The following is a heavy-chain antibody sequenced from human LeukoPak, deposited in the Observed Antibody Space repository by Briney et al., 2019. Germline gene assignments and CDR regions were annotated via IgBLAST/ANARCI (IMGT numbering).Heavy chain of an antibody. J-gene: IGHJ4*02. Sequence: GASVKVSCKASGYTFTGYYMHWVRQAPGQGLEWMGWINPNSGGTNYAQKFQGRVAMTRDTSISTVYMELSRLKSDDTAGYYCARDPAATGSTAEDYWGQGTLVTVSS. V-gene: IGHV1-2*02. CDR1: GYTFTGYY. CDR2: INPNSGGT. CDR3: ARDPAATGSTAEDY. D-gene: IGHD6-13*01.